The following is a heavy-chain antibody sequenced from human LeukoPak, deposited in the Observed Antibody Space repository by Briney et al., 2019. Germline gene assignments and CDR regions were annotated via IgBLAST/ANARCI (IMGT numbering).Heavy chain of an antibody. Sequence: GGSLRLSCAASGFTFSSYWMDRVRQVPGKGLVWVSRINSDESSTNYADSVKGRFTISRDNPKNTLYLQMNSLRAEDTAVYYCARDKSGTFDYWGQGTLVTVSS. CDR2: INSDESST. D-gene: IGHD3-10*01. CDR3: ARDKSGTFDY. V-gene: IGHV3-74*01. CDR1: GFTFSSYW. J-gene: IGHJ4*02.